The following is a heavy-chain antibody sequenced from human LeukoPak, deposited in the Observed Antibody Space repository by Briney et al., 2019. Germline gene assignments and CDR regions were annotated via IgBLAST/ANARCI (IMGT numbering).Heavy chain of an antibody. CDR2: ISYDGNDK. D-gene: IGHD3-16*01. V-gene: IGHV3-30-3*01. CDR3: ARGDLFGVFDY. Sequence: GGSLRLSCAASGFTFSRHAMHWVRQAPGKGLEWVAVISYDGNDKYYADSVKGRFTISRDNSKNTLYLQMSSLRAEGTAVYYCARGDLFGVFDYWGQGTLVTVSS. J-gene: IGHJ4*02. CDR1: GFTFSRHA.